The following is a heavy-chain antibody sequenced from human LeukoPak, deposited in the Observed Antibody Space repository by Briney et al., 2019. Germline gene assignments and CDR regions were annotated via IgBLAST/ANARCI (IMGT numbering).Heavy chain of an antibody. V-gene: IGHV3-30*03. CDR3: ARDRHIVVVTAIFF. D-gene: IGHD2-21*02. CDR2: ISYDGSNK. Sequence: GGSLRLSCAASGFTFSSYGMSWVRQAPGKGLEWVAVISYDGSNKYYADSVKGRFTISRDNSKNTLYLQMNSLRAEDTAVYYCARDRHIVVVTAIFFWGQGTLVTVSS. CDR1: GFTFSSYG. J-gene: IGHJ4*02.